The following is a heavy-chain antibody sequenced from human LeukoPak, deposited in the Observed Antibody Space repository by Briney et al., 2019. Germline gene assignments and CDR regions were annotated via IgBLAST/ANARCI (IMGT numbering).Heavy chain of an antibody. CDR1: GGSFSGYY. V-gene: IGHV4-34*01. D-gene: IGHD2-15*01. Sequence: SETLSLTCAVYGGSFSGYYWSWIRQPPGKGLEWIGEINHSGSTNYNPSLKSRVTISVDTSKNQFSLKLSSVTAADTAVYYCARGIVTWCSGGSCSRGYYFDYWGQGTLVTVSS. CDR2: INHSGST. J-gene: IGHJ4*02. CDR3: ARGIVTWCSGGSCSRGYYFDY.